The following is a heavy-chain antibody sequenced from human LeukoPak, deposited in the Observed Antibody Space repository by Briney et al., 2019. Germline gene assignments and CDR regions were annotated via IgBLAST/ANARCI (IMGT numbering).Heavy chain of an antibody. Sequence: PGRSLRLSCAASGFTFSSYAMHWVRQAPGKGLEWVAVISYDGSNKYYADSVKGRFTISRDNSKNTLYLQMNSLRVEDTAVYYCASQASGWYRRAFDYWGQGTLVTVSS. CDR1: GFTFSSYA. D-gene: IGHD6-19*01. CDR2: ISYDGSNK. V-gene: IGHV3-30-3*01. CDR3: ASQASGWYRRAFDY. J-gene: IGHJ4*02.